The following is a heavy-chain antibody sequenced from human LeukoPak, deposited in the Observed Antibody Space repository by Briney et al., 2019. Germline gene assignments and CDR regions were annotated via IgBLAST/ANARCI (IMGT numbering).Heavy chain of an antibody. Sequence: GGTLRLSCAASGFTFTSYWMSWVRQAPGKVLEWVANIKQDGSEKYYVDSVKGRFTISRDNAKNSLYLQMNSLRAEDTAVYYCARPRRSSIAASDPFDYWGQGTLVTVSS. V-gene: IGHV3-7*01. CDR2: IKQDGSEK. CDR1: GFTFTSYW. J-gene: IGHJ4*02. CDR3: ARPRRSSIAASDPFDY. D-gene: IGHD6-6*01.